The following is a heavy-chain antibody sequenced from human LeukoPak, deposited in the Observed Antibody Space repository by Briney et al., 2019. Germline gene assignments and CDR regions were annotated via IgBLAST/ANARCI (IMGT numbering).Heavy chain of an antibody. CDR2: ISSSSSTI. Sequence: GGSLRLSCAASGFTFSFYSMNWVRQAPGKGLGWVSYISSSSSTIYYADFVKGRFTISRDNAKNSLYLQMNSLRAEDTAVYYCAKEAGQDYGALDAFDVWGQGTMVTVSS. CDR3: AKEAGQDYGALDAFDV. V-gene: IGHV3-48*04. CDR1: GFTFSFYS. D-gene: IGHD4-17*01. J-gene: IGHJ3*01.